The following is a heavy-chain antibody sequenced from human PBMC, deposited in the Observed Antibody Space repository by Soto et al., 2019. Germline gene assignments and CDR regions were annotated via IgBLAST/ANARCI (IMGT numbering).Heavy chain of an antibody. D-gene: IGHD3-22*01. CDR2: ISGSGGST. CDR3: AKDLRGYYDSSGYVY. V-gene: IGHV3-23*01. J-gene: IGHJ4*02. CDR1: GFTFSSYA. Sequence: GGSLRLSCAASGFTFSSYAMGWVRQAPGKGLEWVSAISGSGGSTYYADSVKGRFTISRDNSKNTLYLQMNSLRAEDTAVYYCAKDLRGYYDSSGYVYWGQGTLVTVSS.